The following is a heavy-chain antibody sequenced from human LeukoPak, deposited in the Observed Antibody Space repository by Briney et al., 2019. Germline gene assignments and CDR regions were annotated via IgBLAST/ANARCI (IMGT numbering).Heavy chain of an antibody. D-gene: IGHD3-3*01. CDR1: GGSISSYY. CDR3: ARHNDPPRPYYDFWSGFEYYFDY. Sequence: SETLSLTCTVSGGSISSYYWSWIRQPPGKGLEWIGYIYTSGSTNYNPSLKSRVTISVDTSKNQFSLKLSSVTAADTAVYYCARHNDPPRPYYDFWSGFEYYFDYWGQGTLVTVSS. J-gene: IGHJ4*02. CDR2: IYTSGST. V-gene: IGHV4-4*09.